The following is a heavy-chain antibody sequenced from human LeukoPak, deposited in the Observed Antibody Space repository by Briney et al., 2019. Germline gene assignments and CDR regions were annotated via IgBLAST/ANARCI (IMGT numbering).Heavy chain of an antibody. Sequence: SETLSLTCAVSGYPISNHYYWGWIRQPPGKGLEWIGSYYHTGSSYYNPSLQSRVAISIDTSKNQFSLELASVTAADTAVYYCASVTRSMSRFFDLWGRGTLVIVSS. J-gene: IGHJ2*01. CDR3: ASVTRSMSRFFDL. V-gene: IGHV4-38-2*01. D-gene: IGHD4-17*01. CDR2: YYHTGSS. CDR1: GYPISNHYY.